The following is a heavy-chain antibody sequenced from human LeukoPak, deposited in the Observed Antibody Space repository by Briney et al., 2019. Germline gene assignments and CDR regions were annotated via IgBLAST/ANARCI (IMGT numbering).Heavy chain of an antibody. CDR3: ARGPRYCSGGSCYSAYYYYYYMDV. Sequence: ASVKVSCKASGYTFTSYGISWVRQAPGQGLEWMGWISAYNGNTHYAQKLQGRVTMTTDTSTSTAYMELRSLRSDDTAVYYCARGPRYCSGGSCYSAYYYYYYMDVWGKGTTVTISS. J-gene: IGHJ6*03. CDR2: ISAYNGNT. D-gene: IGHD2-15*01. CDR1: GYTFTSYG. V-gene: IGHV1-18*01.